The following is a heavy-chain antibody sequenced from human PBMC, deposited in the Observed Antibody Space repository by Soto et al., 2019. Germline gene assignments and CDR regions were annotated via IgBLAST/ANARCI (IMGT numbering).Heavy chain of an antibody. CDR2: IYYSGST. J-gene: IGHJ5*02. CDR1: GGSISSYY. V-gene: IGHV4-59*01. CDR3: ARSRGYYGSTGWFDP. Sequence: SETLSLTCSVSGGSISSYYWSWIRQPPGKGLEWIGYIYYSGSTNYNPSLKSRVTISLDTSKNQFSLKLSSVTAADTAVYYCARSRGYYGSTGWFDPWGQGTMVTVSS. D-gene: IGHD3-10*01.